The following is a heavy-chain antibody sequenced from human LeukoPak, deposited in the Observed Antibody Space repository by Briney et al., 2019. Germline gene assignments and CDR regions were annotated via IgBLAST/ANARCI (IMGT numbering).Heavy chain of an antibody. Sequence: GGSLRLSCAASGFDFNKYWMTWVRQAPGKGLEWVANINQDGSEEHYMDSVKARFTISRDNAKNSLSLQMNSLRAEDTAVYYCVRDGGVSGYDLLDYWGQGTLVTVSS. J-gene: IGHJ4*02. D-gene: IGHD5-12*01. CDR3: VRDGGVSGYDLLDY. V-gene: IGHV3-7*01. CDR1: GFDFNKYW. CDR2: INQDGSEE.